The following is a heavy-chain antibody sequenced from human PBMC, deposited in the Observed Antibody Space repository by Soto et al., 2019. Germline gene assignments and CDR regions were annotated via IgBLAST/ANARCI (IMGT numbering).Heavy chain of an antibody. Sequence: PSETLSLTCTVSGGSISSYYWSWIRQPPGKGLEWIGYIYYSGSTNYNPSLKGRVTISVDTSKNQFSLKLSSVTAADTAVYYCARGGYSGYDYVAFYYYYGMDVWGQGTTVTVSS. CDR1: GGSISSYY. J-gene: IGHJ6*02. V-gene: IGHV4-59*01. D-gene: IGHD5-12*01. CDR2: IYYSGST. CDR3: ARGGYSGYDYVAFYYYYGMDV.